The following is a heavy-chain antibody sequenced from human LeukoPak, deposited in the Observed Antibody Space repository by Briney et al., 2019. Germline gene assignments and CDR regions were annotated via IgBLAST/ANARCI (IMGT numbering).Heavy chain of an antibody. V-gene: IGHV1-69*05. Sequence: WASVKVSCKASGGTFSSYAISWVRQAPGQGLEWMGGIIPIFGTANYAQKFQGRVTITTDESTSTAYMELSSLRSEDTAVYYCARDCNDFWSGYPHLTGWFDPWGQGTLVTVSS. CDR3: ARDCNDFWSGYPHLTGWFDP. CDR2: IIPIFGTA. CDR1: GGTFSSYA. J-gene: IGHJ5*02. D-gene: IGHD3-3*01.